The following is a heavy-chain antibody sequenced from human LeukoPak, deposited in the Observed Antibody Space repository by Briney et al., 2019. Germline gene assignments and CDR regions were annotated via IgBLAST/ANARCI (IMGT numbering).Heavy chain of an antibody. Sequence: ASVKVSCKVSGYTLTELSMHWVRQAPGKGLEWMGGFDPEDGETIYAQKFQGRVTMTEDTSTDTAYMELGSLRSEDTAVYYCATGLGIAVADTPLDYWGQGTLVTVSS. V-gene: IGHV1-24*01. D-gene: IGHD6-19*01. J-gene: IGHJ4*02. CDR3: ATGLGIAVADTPLDY. CDR1: GYTLTELS. CDR2: FDPEDGET.